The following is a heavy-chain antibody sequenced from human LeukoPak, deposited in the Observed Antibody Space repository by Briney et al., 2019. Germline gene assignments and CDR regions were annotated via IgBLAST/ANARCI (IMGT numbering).Heavy chain of an antibody. CDR3: VRSLRSADF. CDR2: ISTDGSQT. J-gene: IGHJ4*02. V-gene: IGHV3-74*01. CDR1: GFTFSSYW. Sequence: PGGSLRLSCAASGFTFSSYWMSWVRQAPGKGLMWVSQISTDGSQTFYADSVKGRFTISRGNAKNTLFLQMDSLRPEDTAVYYCVRSLRSADFWGQGTLVTVSS.